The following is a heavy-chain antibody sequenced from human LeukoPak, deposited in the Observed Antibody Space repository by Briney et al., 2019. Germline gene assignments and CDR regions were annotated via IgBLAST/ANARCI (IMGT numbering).Heavy chain of an antibody. Sequence: GGSLRLSCAASGFIFSTYAMSWVRQAPGRGLEWVSSISDNGAGTYYADAVKGRFTISRDNSKNTLYLQMNSLRPEDTAVYYCARDRNTDFWSGYYTNYFDYWGQGTLVTVSS. D-gene: IGHD3-3*01. CDR2: ISDNGAGT. CDR1: GFIFSTYA. V-gene: IGHV3-23*01. CDR3: ARDRNTDFWSGYYTNYFDY. J-gene: IGHJ4*02.